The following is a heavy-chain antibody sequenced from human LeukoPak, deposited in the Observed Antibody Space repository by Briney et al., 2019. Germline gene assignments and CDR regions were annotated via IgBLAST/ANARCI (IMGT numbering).Heavy chain of an antibody. V-gene: IGHV1-46*01. J-gene: IGHJ4*02. D-gene: IGHD6-13*01. Sequence: ASVKVSCKASGYTFTSHYMHWVRQAPGQGLEWMGIINPSGGSTSYAQRFQGRVTITADESTSTAYMELSSLRSEDTAVYYCARGWVETSSWEEYFDYWGQGTLVTVSS. CDR3: ARGWVETSSWEEYFDY. CDR2: INPSGGST. CDR1: GYTFTSHY.